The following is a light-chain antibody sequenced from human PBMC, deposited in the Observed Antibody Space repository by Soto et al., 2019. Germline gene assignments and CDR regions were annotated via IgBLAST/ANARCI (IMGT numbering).Light chain of an antibody. Sequence: QSVLTQPPSTSGSPGQSVTIPCTGTSSDVGGYDHVSWYQQHPGKAPKLLIYEVAKRPAGVPDRFSGSKSGNTASLTISGLQAEDEADYYCCSYAGTYTGVFGTGTKLTVL. CDR3: CSYAGTYTGV. J-gene: IGLJ1*01. CDR1: SSDVGGYDH. CDR2: EVA. V-gene: IGLV2-8*01.